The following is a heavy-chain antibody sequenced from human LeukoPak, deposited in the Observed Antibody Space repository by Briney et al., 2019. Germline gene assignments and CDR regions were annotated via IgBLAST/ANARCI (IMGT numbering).Heavy chain of an antibody. CDR3: AKRGQWELLNYFDY. Sequence: PGGSLRLSCAASGFTFSNYAMSWVRQAPGKGLEWVSAISGGADNTYYADSVKGRFTISRDNSKNTLYLQMNSLRAEDTAVYYCAKRGQWELLNYFDYWGQGTLVTVSS. D-gene: IGHD1-26*01. CDR1: GFTFSNYA. V-gene: IGHV3-23*01. CDR2: ISGGADNT. J-gene: IGHJ4*02.